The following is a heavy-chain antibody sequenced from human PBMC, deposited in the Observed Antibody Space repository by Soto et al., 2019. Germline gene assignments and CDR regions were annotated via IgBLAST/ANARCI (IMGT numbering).Heavy chain of an antibody. CDR1: GYTFTNYV. Sequence: QVQLVQSGAELKKPGASVKVSCKASGYTFTNYVITWVRQAPGQGLEWMGWIKSYNGNTDYAQKVQGRVTMTTDTSTITTYMELRSLRTDDTAVYYCARSSRYDFWSESTSPSYYFDSWGQGTLVTVSS. CDR3: ARSSRYDFWSESTSPSYYFDS. J-gene: IGHJ4*02. V-gene: IGHV1-18*01. D-gene: IGHD3-3*01. CDR2: IKSYNGNT.